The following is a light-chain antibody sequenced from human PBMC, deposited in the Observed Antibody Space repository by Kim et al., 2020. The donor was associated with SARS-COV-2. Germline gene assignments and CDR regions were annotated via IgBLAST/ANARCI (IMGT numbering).Light chain of an antibody. V-gene: IGKV3-20*01. CDR3: HQYIRSPYS. CDR2: DGS. J-gene: IGKJ2*03. CDR1: QPISRHY. Sequence: LSPGERATLPCRAHQPISRHYLAWDQHRPGQSPRLLHHDGSNRATGNPDRFSGSGSGTGFNLTISRLEAEDFAVYYCHQYIRSPYSFGQGTKLEI.